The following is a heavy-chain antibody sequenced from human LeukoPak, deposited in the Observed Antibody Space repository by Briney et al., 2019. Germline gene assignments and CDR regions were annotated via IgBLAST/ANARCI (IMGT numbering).Heavy chain of an antibody. CDR3: ARLNWNYESYMDV. J-gene: IGHJ6*03. D-gene: IGHD1-7*01. CDR1: GFTFSSYA. Sequence: GRSLRLSCAASGFTFSSYAMHWVRQAPGKGLEWVANIKQDGSEKYYVDSVKGRFTISRDNAKNSLYLQMNSLRAEDTAVYYCARLNWNYESYMDVWGKGTTVTVSS. CDR2: IKQDGSEK. V-gene: IGHV3-7*01.